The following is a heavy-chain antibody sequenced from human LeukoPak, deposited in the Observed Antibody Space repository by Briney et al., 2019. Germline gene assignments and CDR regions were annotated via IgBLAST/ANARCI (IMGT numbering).Heavy chain of an antibody. CDR2: ILYDGSNK. Sequence: HPGRSLRLSCAASGFTFSSYGMHWVRQAPGKGLEWVAVILYDGSNKYYADSVKGRFTISRDNSKNTLYLQMNSLRAEDTAVYYCANRGDYAGRWGQGTLVTVSS. V-gene: IGHV3-30*18. D-gene: IGHD4-17*01. CDR3: ANRGDYAGR. CDR1: GFTFSSYG. J-gene: IGHJ4*02.